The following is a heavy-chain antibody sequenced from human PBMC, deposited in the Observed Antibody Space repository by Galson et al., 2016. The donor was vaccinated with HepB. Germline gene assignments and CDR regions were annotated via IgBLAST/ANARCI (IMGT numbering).Heavy chain of an antibody. CDR3: ERIYIVGGTFDN. J-gene: IGHJ4*02. V-gene: IGHV3-7*01. CDR1: GFPFSTFW. Sequence: SLRLPCAASGFPFSTFWMTWVRQAPGKGLEWVGNINQDGSGKYFVDSVKGRFTISRENTKNSLFLQMNSLSAEDTAVYYCERIYIVGGTFDNWGRGTLVTVSS. CDR2: INQDGSGK. D-gene: IGHD1-26*01.